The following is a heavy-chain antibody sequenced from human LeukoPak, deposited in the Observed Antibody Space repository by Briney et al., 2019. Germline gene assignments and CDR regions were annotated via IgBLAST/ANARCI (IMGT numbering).Heavy chain of an antibody. CDR3: LRDFHRESDY. J-gene: IGHJ4*02. CDR1: GVSISRSW. D-gene: IGHD5-24*01. CDR2: LSSDGTL. Sequence: PGGSLRLSCVVSGVSISRSWMNWVRQVPGKGLVWVSRLSSDGTLNYVDSVKGRFTISRDDATNTLFLQMNNLRTEDSAIYYCLRDFHRESDYWGQGTLVTVSS. V-gene: IGHV3-74*01.